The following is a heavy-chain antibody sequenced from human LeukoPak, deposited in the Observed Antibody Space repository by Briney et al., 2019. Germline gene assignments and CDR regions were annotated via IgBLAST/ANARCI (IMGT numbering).Heavy chain of an antibody. D-gene: IGHD1-1*01. CDR2: IKSKTDGETT. V-gene: IGHV3-15*01. J-gene: IGHJ4*02. CDR3: TWNDAGDQ. Sequence: PGGSLRLSCAASGFTFNNAWMSWVRQAPGKGLEWVGRIKSKTDGETTDYAAPVKGRFTISRDDSKNTLYLQMNSLKTEDTAVYYCTWNDAGDQWGQGTLVTVSS. CDR1: GFTFNNAW.